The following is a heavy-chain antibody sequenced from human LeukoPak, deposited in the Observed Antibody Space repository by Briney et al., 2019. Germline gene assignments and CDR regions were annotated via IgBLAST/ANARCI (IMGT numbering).Heavy chain of an antibody. J-gene: IGHJ4*02. CDR3: ARAFSATVVTPSY. Sequence: GGSLRLPCAASGFTFSIYSMNWVRQAPGKGLEWVSSISSTSSYIYYADSVKGRFTISRDNAKNSLYLQMNSLRVEDTAVYYCARAFSATVVTPSYWGQGTLVTVSS. CDR2: ISSTSSYI. V-gene: IGHV3-21*01. D-gene: IGHD4-23*01. CDR1: GFTFSIYS.